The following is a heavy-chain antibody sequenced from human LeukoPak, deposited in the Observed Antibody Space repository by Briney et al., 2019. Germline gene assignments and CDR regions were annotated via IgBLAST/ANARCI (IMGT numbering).Heavy chain of an antibody. Sequence: SETLSLTCTVSGGSISGFYWTWFRQPPGKGLEWIGYIYSSGSTNYNPSLKSRVTISLDTPKKQFSLKLNSVTAADTAVYYCARRPTVVTGICNDYWGQGTLVTVSS. CDR3: ARRPTVVTGICNDY. J-gene: IGHJ4*02. CDR2: IYSSGST. CDR1: GGSISGFY. V-gene: IGHV4-59*01. D-gene: IGHD4-23*01.